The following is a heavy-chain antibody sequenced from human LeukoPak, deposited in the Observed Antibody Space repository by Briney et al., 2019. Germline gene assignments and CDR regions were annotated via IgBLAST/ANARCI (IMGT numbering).Heavy chain of an antibody. J-gene: IGHJ3*02. CDR3: ARGGLRFSLLGYAFDI. Sequence: SVTVSCKASGATFNNYDFSWVRQAPGQGLEWVGGIMPLSGTAKYAQKFQGKVTITRHTSKSTAYMELRSLRSEDTAVYYCARGGLRFSLLGYAFDIWGQGTMVTVSS. V-gene: IGHV1-69*05. D-gene: IGHD3-3*01. CDR1: GATFNNYD. CDR2: IMPLSGTA.